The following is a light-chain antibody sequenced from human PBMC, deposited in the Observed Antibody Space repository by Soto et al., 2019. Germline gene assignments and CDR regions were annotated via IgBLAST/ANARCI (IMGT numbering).Light chain of an antibody. Sequence: EIVLTQPPGTLSLSPGERATLSCRASQSVSSSYLAWYQQKPGQAPRLLIYGASSRATGIPDRFSGSGSETDFTLTISRLEPEDFAVYYCQQYGSSPWTFGQGTKVDI. CDR2: GAS. CDR3: QQYGSSPWT. J-gene: IGKJ1*01. V-gene: IGKV3-20*01. CDR1: QSVSSSY.